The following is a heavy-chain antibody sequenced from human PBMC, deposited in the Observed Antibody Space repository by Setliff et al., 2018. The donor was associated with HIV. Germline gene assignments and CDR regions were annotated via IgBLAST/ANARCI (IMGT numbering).Heavy chain of an antibody. CDR2: ISHSGNT. D-gene: IGHD5-12*01. J-gene: IGHJ6*04. CDR3: ARGDGYRANDAYYDTGMDV. Sequence: SSETLSLTCTVSGDSINTHYWSWIRQPPGKGLEWIGCISHSGNTNFNPSLNSRVTISLDTSKNQFSLKLSSVTAADTAVYYCARGDGYRANDAYYDTGMDVWGKGTTVTVSS. CDR1: GDSINTHY. V-gene: IGHV4-59*11.